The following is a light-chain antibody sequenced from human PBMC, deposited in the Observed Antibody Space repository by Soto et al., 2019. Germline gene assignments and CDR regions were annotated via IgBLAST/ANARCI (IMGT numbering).Light chain of an antibody. Sequence: DIAMIQSPDSLAVSLGERATINSESTQSCLFTSNNKNYLAWYQQKPGQPPKLLLSWASARESGVPERFSGSGSGTLFTLSISRLQAEDVAVYYCQQYYTLPLTFGGGTKVDI. CDR2: WAS. V-gene: IGKV4-1*01. CDR1: QSCLFTSNNKNY. J-gene: IGKJ4*01. CDR3: QQYYTLPLT.